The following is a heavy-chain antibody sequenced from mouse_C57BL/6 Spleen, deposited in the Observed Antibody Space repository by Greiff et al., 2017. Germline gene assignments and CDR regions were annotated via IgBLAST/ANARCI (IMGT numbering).Heavy chain of an antibody. V-gene: IGHV1-50*01. CDR1: GYTFTSYW. CDR3: ARRITTVVATSPFDD. CDR2: IDPSDSYT. J-gene: IGHJ2*01. D-gene: IGHD1-1*01. Sequence: QVQLQQPGAELVKPGASVKLSCKASGYTFTSYWMQWVKQRPGQGLEWIGEIDPSDSYTNYNQKFKGKATLTVDTSSSTAYMQRSSLTSEDSAVYYCARRITTVVATSPFDDWGQGTTLTVSS.